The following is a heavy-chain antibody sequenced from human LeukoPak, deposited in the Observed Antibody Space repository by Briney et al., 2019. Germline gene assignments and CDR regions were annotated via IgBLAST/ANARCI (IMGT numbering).Heavy chain of an antibody. CDR1: GFTFSSYW. J-gene: IGHJ4*02. CDR3: ARTIAAAGTAGY. Sequence: PGGSLRLSCAASGFTFSSYWMHWVRQAPGKGLVWVSRINSDGSSTSYADSVKGRFTISRDNAKNSLYLQMNSLRAEDTAVYYCARTIAAAGTAGYWGQGTLVTVSS. D-gene: IGHD6-13*01. CDR2: INSDGSST. V-gene: IGHV3-74*01.